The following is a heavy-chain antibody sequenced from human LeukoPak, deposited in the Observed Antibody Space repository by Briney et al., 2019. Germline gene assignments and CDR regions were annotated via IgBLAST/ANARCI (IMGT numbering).Heavy chain of an antibody. Sequence: PGGSLRLSCAASGFTFSSYSMNWVRQAPRKGLEWVSSISSSSSYIYYADSVKGRFTISRDNAKNSLYLQMNSLRAEDTAVYYCAREYCTNGVCLYYFDYWGQGTLVTVSS. CDR2: ISSSSSYI. CDR1: GFTFSSYS. V-gene: IGHV3-21*01. J-gene: IGHJ4*02. CDR3: AREYCTNGVCLYYFDY. D-gene: IGHD2-8*01.